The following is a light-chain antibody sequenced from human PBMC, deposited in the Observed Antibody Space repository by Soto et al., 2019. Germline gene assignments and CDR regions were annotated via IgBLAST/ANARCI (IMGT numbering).Light chain of an antibody. CDR3: SSHRSGDSNV. V-gene: IGLV2-14*03. CDR1: SSEVGGYRY. Sequence: QSVLTQPASVSGSPGQSITISCTGTSSEVGGYRYLSWYQEHPGKAPILMIYAVTSRSSVVCNRFACSTTGNTASLTISRPQAEDEAYYHRSSHRSGDSNVFGTGSRVT. J-gene: IGLJ1*01. CDR2: AVT.